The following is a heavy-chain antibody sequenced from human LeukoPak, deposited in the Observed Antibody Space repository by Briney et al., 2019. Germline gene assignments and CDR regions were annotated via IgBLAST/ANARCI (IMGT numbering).Heavy chain of an antibody. CDR1: GFTFSRYS. J-gene: IGHJ4*02. V-gene: IGHV3-21*06. D-gene: IGHD3-10*01. CDR3: VRERFHGSGAPKFDF. Sequence: GGSLRLSCAASGFTFSRYSMNWVHQAPGKGLEWVSSISIGSNYIYYADSVKGRFTISRDNAKNSLNLQMNSLRAEDTAVYYCVRERFHGSGAPKFDFWGQGNLVTVSS. CDR2: ISIGSNYI.